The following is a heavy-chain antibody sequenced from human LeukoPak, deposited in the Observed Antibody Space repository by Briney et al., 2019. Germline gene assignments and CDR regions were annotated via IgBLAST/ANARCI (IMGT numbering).Heavy chain of an antibody. V-gene: IGHV4-39*01. CDR2: IYYSGST. Sequence: SETLSLTCTVSGGSISSSSYYWGWIRQPPGKGLEWIGSIYYSGSTYYNPSLKSRVTISVDTSKNQFSLKLSSVTAADTAVYYCARQGYSYGGWTVVTQYYFDYWGQGTLVTVSS. D-gene: IGHD5-18*01. CDR3: ARQGYSYGGWTVVTQYYFDY. CDR1: GGSISSSSYY. J-gene: IGHJ4*02.